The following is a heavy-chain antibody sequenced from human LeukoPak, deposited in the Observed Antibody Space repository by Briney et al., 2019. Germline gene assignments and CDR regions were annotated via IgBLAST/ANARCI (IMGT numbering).Heavy chain of an antibody. D-gene: IGHD2-15*01. V-gene: IGHV3-7*01. CDR1: GFTFSSYW. CDR2: IKQDGSEK. CDR3: ARDSCSGGCCYEVAFDI. Sequence: GGSLRLSCAASGFTFSSYWMSWVRQAPGKGLEWVANIKQDGSEKYYVDSVKGRFTISRDNAKNSLYLQMNSLRAEDTAVYYCARDSCSGGCCYEVAFDIWGQGTMVTVSS. J-gene: IGHJ3*02.